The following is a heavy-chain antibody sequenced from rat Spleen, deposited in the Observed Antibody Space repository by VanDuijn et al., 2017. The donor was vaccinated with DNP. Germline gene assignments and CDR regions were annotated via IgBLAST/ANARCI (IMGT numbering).Heavy chain of an antibody. Sequence: EVQLVESDGGVVQPGRSLKLSCAASGFTFSDYYMAWVRQAPTKGLEWVATISYDGSSTYYRDSVKGRFTISRDNAKSTLYLQMDSLRSEDTATYYCARQDWGGSPLFDYWGQGVMVTVSS. CDR2: ISYDGSST. V-gene: IGHV5-29*01. CDR3: ARQDWGGSPLFDY. CDR1: GFTFSDYY. J-gene: IGHJ2*01. D-gene: IGHD3-1*01.